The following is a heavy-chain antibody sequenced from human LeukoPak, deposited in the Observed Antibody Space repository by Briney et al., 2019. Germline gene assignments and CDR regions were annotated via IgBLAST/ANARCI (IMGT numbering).Heavy chain of an antibody. CDR1: GFTFSRNA. J-gene: IGHJ4*02. V-gene: IGHV3-30*18. Sequence: PGGSLRLSCAASGFTFSRNAMHWVRQAPGKGLEWVADISYDGSNKYYADSVKGRFTISRDNSKNTLYLQMNSPGAEDTALYYCAKGVGGSCYSGLDYWGQGTLVTVSS. D-gene: IGHD2-15*01. CDR3: AKGVGGSCYSGLDY. CDR2: ISYDGSNK.